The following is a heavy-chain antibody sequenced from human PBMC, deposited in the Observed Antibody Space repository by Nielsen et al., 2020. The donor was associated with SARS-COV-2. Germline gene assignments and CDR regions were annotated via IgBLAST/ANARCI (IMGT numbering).Heavy chain of an antibody. Sequence: ASVKVSCKASGYTFTSYYMHWVRQAPGQGLEWMGIINPSGGSTSYAQKFQGRVTMTRDTSTSTAYMELRSLRSDDTAVYYCARDRPLYYARDNYYGMDVWGQGTTVTVSS. V-gene: IGHV1-46*01. J-gene: IGHJ6*02. CDR2: INPSGGST. CDR1: GYTFTSYY. D-gene: IGHD1-26*01. CDR3: ARDRPLYYARDNYYGMDV.